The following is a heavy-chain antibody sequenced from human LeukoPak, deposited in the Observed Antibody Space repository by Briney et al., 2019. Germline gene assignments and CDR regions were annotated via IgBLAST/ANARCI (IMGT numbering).Heavy chain of an antibody. CDR3: AKARHYGSGSYYINYYYYYMDV. CDR1: GFTFRSYA. J-gene: IGHJ6*03. D-gene: IGHD3-10*01. V-gene: IGHV3-23*01. CDR2: ISGSGDST. Sequence: PGGSLRLSCAASGFTFRSYAMSWVRQAPGKGLEWVSAISGSGDSTYYADSVKGRFTISRDNSKNTLYLQMNSLRAEDTAIYYCAKARHYGSGSYYINYYYYYMDVWGKGTTVTVSS.